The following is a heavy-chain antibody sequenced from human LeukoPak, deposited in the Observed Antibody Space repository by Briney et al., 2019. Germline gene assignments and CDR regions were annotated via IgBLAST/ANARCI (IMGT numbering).Heavy chain of an antibody. CDR3: ARMNDNSNHLDN. D-gene: IGHD4-11*01. CDR2: IYISGIT. V-gene: IGHV4-4*07. J-gene: IGHJ4*02. Sequence: PSETLSLTCTVSGGSISSYYWSWIRQAAGKGLEWIGRIYISGITNYNPSFKSRVTMSVDTSKNQFSLKLSSVTAADTAVYYCARMNDNSNHLDNWGQGTLVTVSS. CDR1: GGSISSYY.